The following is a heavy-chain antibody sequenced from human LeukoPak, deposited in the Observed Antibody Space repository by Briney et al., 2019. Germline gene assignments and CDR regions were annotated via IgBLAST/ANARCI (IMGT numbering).Heavy chain of an antibody. CDR3: AKAATPYSGSYSASLFDY. Sequence: GGSLRLSCAASGFTFSGYAMSWVRQAPGKGLEWVSAISDSGGSTYYADSVKGRFTISRDNSKNTLYLQMNSLRAEDTAVYYCAKAATPYSGSYSASLFDYWGRGTLVTVSS. CDR1: GFTFSGYA. V-gene: IGHV3-23*01. CDR2: ISDSGGST. D-gene: IGHD1-26*01. J-gene: IGHJ4*02.